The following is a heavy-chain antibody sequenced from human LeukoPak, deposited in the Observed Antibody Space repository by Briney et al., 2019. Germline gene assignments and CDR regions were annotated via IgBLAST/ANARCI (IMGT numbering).Heavy chain of an antibody. J-gene: IGHJ4*02. V-gene: IGHV3-23*01. D-gene: IGHD2-21*02. Sequence: GGSLRLSCAASGFTLSNYAMSWVRQAPGKGLEWVSVISGSGGSTVYADSVKGRFTISRDNSKNTLYLQMNSLRAEDTAVYYCAKESAYCGSGCRSLSDYWGQGTLVTVSS. CDR1: GFTLSNYA. CDR3: AKESAYCGSGCRSLSDY. CDR2: ISGSGGST.